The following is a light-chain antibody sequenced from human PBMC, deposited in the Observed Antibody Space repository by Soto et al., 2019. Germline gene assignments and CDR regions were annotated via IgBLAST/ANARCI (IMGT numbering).Light chain of an antibody. CDR1: GSDVGRYNY. J-gene: IGLJ3*02. CDR3: SSFTSTTTPWV. Sequence: QSALTQPASVSGSPGQSIIISCTGTGSDVGRYNYVSWYQHHPGKAPRVMIYEVSNRPSGVSNRFSGSKSGNTASLTISGLQAEDEADYYCSSFTSTTTPWVFGGGTKVTVL. V-gene: IGLV2-14*01. CDR2: EVS.